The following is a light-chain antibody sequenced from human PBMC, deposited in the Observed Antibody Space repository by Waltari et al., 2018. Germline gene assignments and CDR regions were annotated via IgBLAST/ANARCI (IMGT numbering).Light chain of an antibody. Sequence: DVVIPQSPDPLPVSLGERVTIHCKSTQNVLYSPNNQNYFAWYQQKPGQPPKLLIYWASNRVSGVPDRFSGSGSGTDFTLTISSLQAEDVAIYYCHQYSSSSRTFGQGTKLEIK. J-gene: IGKJ2*01. CDR3: HQYSSSSRT. CDR1: QNVLYSPNNQNY. CDR2: WAS. V-gene: IGKV4-1*01.